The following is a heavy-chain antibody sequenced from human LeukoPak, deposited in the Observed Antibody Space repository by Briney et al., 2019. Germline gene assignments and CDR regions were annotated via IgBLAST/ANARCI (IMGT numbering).Heavy chain of an antibody. CDR2: INWNGGST. CDR3: AKGGYDYVEIGYFDY. V-gene: IGHV3-20*04. J-gene: IGHJ4*02. Sequence: PGWSLTLSCASSGFIFLDYGMIWVRQAPGKGLAGVAGINWNGGSTGDADSVKGRFTISRDNAKNSLYLQMNSLRAEDTAVYYCAKGGYDYVEIGYFDYWGQGTLVTVSS. CDR1: GFIFLDYG. D-gene: IGHD5-12*01.